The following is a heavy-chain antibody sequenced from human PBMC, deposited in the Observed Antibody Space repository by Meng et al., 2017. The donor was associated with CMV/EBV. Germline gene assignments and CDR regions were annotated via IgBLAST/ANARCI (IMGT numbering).Heavy chain of an antibody. V-gene: IGHV1-18*01. J-gene: IGHJ4*02. CDR2: ISAYNGNT. CDR3: ARDRSYCSGGSCYKIYDY. Sequence: GGSLRLSCAASGFTFSSYSMNWVRQAPGKGLEWMGWISAYNGNTNYAQKLQGRVTMTTDTSTSTAYMELRSLRSDDTAVYYCARDRSYCSGGSCYKIYDYWGQGTLVTVSS. D-gene: IGHD2-15*01. CDR1: GFTFSSYS.